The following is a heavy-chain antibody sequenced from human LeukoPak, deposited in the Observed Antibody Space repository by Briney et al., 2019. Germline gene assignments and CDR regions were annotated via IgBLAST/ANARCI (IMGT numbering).Heavy chain of an antibody. CDR1: GDSISSSNYF. J-gene: IGHJ4*02. Sequence: SETLSLTCTVSGDSISSSNYFWGWIRQPPGKGLEWIGETSYSGNTYYNPSLKSRVTISMDTSKNQFSLNLNSVTASDTTVYYCARRSPLVAVTTAHYYDYWGPGTLVTVSS. V-gene: IGHV4-39*01. D-gene: IGHD2-21*02. CDR2: TSYSGNT. CDR3: ARRSPLVAVTTAHYYDY.